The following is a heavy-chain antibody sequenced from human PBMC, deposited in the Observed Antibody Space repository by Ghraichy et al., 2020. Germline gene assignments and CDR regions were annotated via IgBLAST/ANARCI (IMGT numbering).Heavy chain of an antibody. D-gene: IGHD6-13*01. CDR2: IYGGGST. Sequence: GGSLRLSCVASGFTVNSNFMSWVRQAPGKGLEWVSTIYGGGSTYYTDSVRGRVTTSRDNSKNTVYLQMNSLRPEDMAVYYCARGASGTWDYHFDLWGQGSLVTVSS. CDR1: GFTVNSNF. J-gene: IGHJ4*02. V-gene: IGHV3-53*05. CDR3: ARGASGTWDYHFDL.